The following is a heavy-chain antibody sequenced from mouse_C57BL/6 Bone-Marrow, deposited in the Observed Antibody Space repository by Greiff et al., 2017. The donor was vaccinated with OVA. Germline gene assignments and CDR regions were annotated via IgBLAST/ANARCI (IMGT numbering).Heavy chain of an antibody. V-gene: IGHV1-72*01. CDR2: IDPNSGGT. CDR3: ASYYGSSLYYFDY. CDR1: GFTFTSYW. D-gene: IGHD1-1*01. Sequence: VQLQQSGAELVKPGASVKLSCKASGFTFTSYWMHWVQQRPGRGLEWIGRIDPNSGGTKYNEKFKSKATLTVDKPSSTAYMQLSSLTSEDSAVYYCASYYGSSLYYFDYWGQGTTLTVSS. J-gene: IGHJ2*01.